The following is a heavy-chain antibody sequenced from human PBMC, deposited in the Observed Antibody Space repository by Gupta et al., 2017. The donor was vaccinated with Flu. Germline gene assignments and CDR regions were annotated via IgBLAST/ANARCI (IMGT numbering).Heavy chain of an antibody. CDR2: INHSGST. CDR1: GGSFSGYY. Sequence: QVQLQQWGAGLLKPSETLSLTCAVYGGSFSGYYWSWIRQPPGKGLEWIGEINHSGSTNYNPSLKSRVTISVDTSKNQFSLKLSSVTAADTAVYYCARTGNERAARRLDYWGQGTLVTVSS. D-gene: IGHD6-6*01. J-gene: IGHJ4*02. CDR3: ARTGNERAARRLDY. V-gene: IGHV4-34*01.